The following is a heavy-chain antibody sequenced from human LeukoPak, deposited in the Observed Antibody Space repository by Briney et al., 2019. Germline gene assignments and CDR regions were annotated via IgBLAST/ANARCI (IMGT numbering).Heavy chain of an antibody. V-gene: IGHV1-69*13. Sequence: SVKVSCKASGGTFSSYAISWVRQAPGQGLEWMGGIIPIFGTANYAQKFQGRVTITADESTSTAYMELSSLRSEDTAVYYCAGARQQLVQGPWDYYGMDVWGQGTTVTVSS. CDR2: IIPIFGTA. J-gene: IGHJ6*02. CDR3: AGARQQLVQGPWDYYGMDV. CDR1: GGTFSSYA. D-gene: IGHD6-13*01.